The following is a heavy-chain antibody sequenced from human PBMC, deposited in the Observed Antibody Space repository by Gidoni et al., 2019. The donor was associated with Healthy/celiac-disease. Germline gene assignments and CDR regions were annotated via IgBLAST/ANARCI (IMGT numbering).Heavy chain of an antibody. D-gene: IGHD5-12*01. J-gene: IGHJ6*03. V-gene: IGHV1-69*01. CDR3: ASASVNRDGYNYDYYYYMDV. CDR2: IIPICGTA. CDR1: GGTFSSYA. Sequence: QVQLVQSGAEVKKPGSSVKVSCKASGGTFSSYAISWVRQAPGQGLEWMGGIIPICGTANYAQKFQGRVTITADESTSTAYMELSSLRSEDTAVYYCASASVNRDGYNYDYYYYMDVWGKGTTVTVSS.